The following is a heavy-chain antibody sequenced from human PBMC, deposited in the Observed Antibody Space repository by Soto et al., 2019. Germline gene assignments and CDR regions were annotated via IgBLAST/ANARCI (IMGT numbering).Heavy chain of an antibody. V-gene: IGHV1-18*01. CDR3: ARDSPPVDY. CDR1: GYTFSSYG. Sequence: QVQLVQSGAEVKKPGASVKVSCKASGYTFSSYGISWVRQAPGQGLEWMGWISAYNGNTKYAQKIQGRVTMTTDTSTSTGYRELRSLRSDDTAVYYCARDSPPVDYWGQGTLVTVSS. J-gene: IGHJ4*02. CDR2: ISAYNGNT.